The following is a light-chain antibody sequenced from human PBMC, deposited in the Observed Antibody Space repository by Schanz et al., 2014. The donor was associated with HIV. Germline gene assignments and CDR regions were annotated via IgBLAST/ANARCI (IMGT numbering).Light chain of an antibody. Sequence: QSALTQPASVSGSPGQSITISCTGTSSDVGSYNRVSWYQQPPGTAPKLMIYEVSNRPSGVPDRFSGSKSGDTASLTISGLQAEDEADYYCCSYAGSSTFVFGTGTKLTVL. CDR1: SSDVGSYNR. CDR3: CSYAGSSTFV. V-gene: IGLV2-18*02. J-gene: IGLJ1*01. CDR2: EVS.